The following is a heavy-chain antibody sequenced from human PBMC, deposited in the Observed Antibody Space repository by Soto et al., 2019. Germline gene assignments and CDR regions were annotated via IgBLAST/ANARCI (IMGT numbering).Heavy chain of an antibody. J-gene: IGHJ4*02. CDR2: TYYRSKWYN. D-gene: IGHD3-22*01. Sequence: SQTLSLTCAISGDSVSSNSAAWNWIRQSPSRGLEWLGRTYYRSKWYNDYAVSVKSRITINPDTSKNQFSLQLNSVTPEDTAVYYCARECEDYYDSSGYYYSVYYFDYWGQGTLVTVSS. V-gene: IGHV6-1*01. CDR3: ARECEDYYDSSGYYYSVYYFDY. CDR1: GDSVSSNSAA.